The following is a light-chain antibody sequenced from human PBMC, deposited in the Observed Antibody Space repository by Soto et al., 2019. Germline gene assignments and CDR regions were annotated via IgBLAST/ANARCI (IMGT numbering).Light chain of an antibody. V-gene: IGKV3-20*01. CDR2: AAS. Sequence: EVVLTQSPGTVSLSPGERATLSCRASQSVTTNYLAWYQQKPGQAPRLLIYAASSRATGIPDRFSGCGSGTDFTLSISRVESEDFAVYYCQHYGSSVPWTFGQGTKVEIK. CDR3: QHYGSSVPWT. J-gene: IGKJ1*01. CDR1: QSVTTNY.